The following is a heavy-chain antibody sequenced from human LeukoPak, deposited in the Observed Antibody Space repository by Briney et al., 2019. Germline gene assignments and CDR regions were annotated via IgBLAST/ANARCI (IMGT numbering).Heavy chain of an antibody. D-gene: IGHD3-10*01. Sequence: GGSLRLSCAASGFTFSSYAMSWVRQVPGKGLEWVSAISGSGGSTYYADSVKGRFTISRDNSKNTLYLQVNSLRAEDTAVYYCAKPLWFGELAVCFDYWGQGTLVTVSS. CDR3: AKPLWFGELAVCFDY. V-gene: IGHV3-23*01. CDR2: ISGSGGST. J-gene: IGHJ4*02. CDR1: GFTFSSYA.